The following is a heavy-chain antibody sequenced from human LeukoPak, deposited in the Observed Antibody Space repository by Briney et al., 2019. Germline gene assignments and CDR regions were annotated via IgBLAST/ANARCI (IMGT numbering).Heavy chain of an antibody. CDR3: ASTYSSSWYGSFDY. V-gene: IGHV5-51*01. CDR1: GYSFTNYW. Sequence: GESLRISCKGSGYSFTNYWIGWVRQMPAKGLEWMGIIYPGDSDTRYSPSFQGQVTISADKSINTACLQWSSLKASDTAMYYCASTYSSSWYGSFDYWGQGTLVTVSS. D-gene: IGHD6-13*01. J-gene: IGHJ4*02. CDR2: IYPGDSDT.